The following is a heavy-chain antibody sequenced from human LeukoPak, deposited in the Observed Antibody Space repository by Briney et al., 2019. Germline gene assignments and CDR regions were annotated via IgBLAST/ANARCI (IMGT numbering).Heavy chain of an antibody. CDR3: ARDLTYYYDSSGYYSNGMDV. D-gene: IGHD3-22*01. Sequence: PSETLSLTCTVSGGSISSYYWSWIRQPPGKGLEWIGYIYYSGSTNYNPSLKSRVTISVDTSKNQFSLKLSSVTAADTAVYYCARDLTYYYDSSGYYSNGMDVWGQGTTVTVS. J-gene: IGHJ6*02. CDR2: IYYSGST. CDR1: GGSISSYY. V-gene: IGHV4-59*01.